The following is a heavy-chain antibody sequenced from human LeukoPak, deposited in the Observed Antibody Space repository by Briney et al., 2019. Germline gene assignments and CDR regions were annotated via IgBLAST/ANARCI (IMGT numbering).Heavy chain of an antibody. Sequence: SETLSLTCTVSGGSISSHYWSWIRQPPGKGLEWIGYISYSGSTNYNPSLKSRVTISVDTSKNQFSLKLSSVTAADTAMYYCGSSYGDYVAYWGQGTLVTVSS. CDR1: GGSISSHY. CDR3: GSSYGDYVAY. J-gene: IGHJ4*02. D-gene: IGHD4-17*01. V-gene: IGHV4-59*08. CDR2: ISYSGST.